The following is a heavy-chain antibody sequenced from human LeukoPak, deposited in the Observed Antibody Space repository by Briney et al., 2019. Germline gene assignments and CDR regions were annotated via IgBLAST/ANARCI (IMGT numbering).Heavy chain of an antibody. CDR1: GGSFSGYY. J-gene: IGHJ6*02. D-gene: IGHD6-19*01. CDR3: ARVPFLYSGGWYWGYYYGMDV. Sequence: SETLSLTCAVYGGSFSGYYWSWIRQPPGKGLEWIGEINHSGSTNYNPSLKSRVTISVDTSKNQFSLKLSSVTAADTAVYYCARVPFLYSGGWYWGYYYGMDVWGQGTTVTVSS. V-gene: IGHV4-34*01. CDR2: INHSGST.